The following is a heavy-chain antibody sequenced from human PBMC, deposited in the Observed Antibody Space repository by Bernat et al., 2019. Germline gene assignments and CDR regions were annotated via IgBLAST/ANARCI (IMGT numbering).Heavy chain of an antibody. Sequence: EVQLVESGGGLIQPGGSLRLSCAASGFTVSSNYMSWVRQAPGKGLEWVSAIYSGGSTYYADSMKGRFTISRDNSKNTLYLQMNSLRAEDTAVYYCAKRETWGRDSSSWSFDYWGQGTLVTVSS. CDR3: AKRETWGRDSSSWSFDY. CDR2: IYSGGST. V-gene: IGHV3-66*03. J-gene: IGHJ4*02. D-gene: IGHD6-13*01. CDR1: GFTVSSNY.